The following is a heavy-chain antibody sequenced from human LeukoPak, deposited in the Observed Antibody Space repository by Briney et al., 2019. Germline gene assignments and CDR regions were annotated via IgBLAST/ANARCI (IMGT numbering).Heavy chain of an antibody. J-gene: IGHJ4*02. V-gene: IGHV1-2*02. CDR3: ARDSYGGNWSLGY. CDR2: VNPNTGGT. Sequence: ASMNLSCKASGFTFTGYYFHWVRQAPGQELEWMGWVNPNTGGTNYAQMFQGRVTMTRDTSITTAYMELSRLTSDDTAVYYCARDSYGGNWSLGYWGQGSLVTVSS. D-gene: IGHD4-23*01. CDR1: GFTFTGYY.